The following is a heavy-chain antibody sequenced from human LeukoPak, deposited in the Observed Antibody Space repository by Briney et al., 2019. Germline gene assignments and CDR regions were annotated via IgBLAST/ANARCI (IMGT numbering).Heavy chain of an antibody. CDR3: ARPKGYSSSTKHAPPNWFDP. CDR2: INSDGSST. V-gene: IGHV3-74*01. CDR1: GFTFSSYW. J-gene: IGHJ5*02. D-gene: IGHD6-6*01. Sequence: GRSLRLSCAASGFTFSSYWMHWVRQAPGKGLVWVSRINSDGSSTSYADSVKGRFTISRDNAKNTLYLQMNSLRAEDTAVYYCARPKGYSSSTKHAPPNWFDPWGQGTLVTVSS.